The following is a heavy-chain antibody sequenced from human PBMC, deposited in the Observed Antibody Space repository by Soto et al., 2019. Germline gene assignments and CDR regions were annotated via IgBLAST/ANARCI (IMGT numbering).Heavy chain of an antibody. Sequence: EVQLLESGGGLVQPGGSLRLSCAASGFTFSSYAMSWVRQAPGKGLEWVSAISGSGGSTYYADSVKGRFTISRDNSXNTRYLQMNSLRAEDTAVYYCAKQNGYGGNSELEYWGQGTLVTVSS. CDR3: AKQNGYGGNSELEY. J-gene: IGHJ4*02. D-gene: IGHD2-21*02. CDR1: GFTFSSYA. V-gene: IGHV3-23*01. CDR2: ISGSGGST.